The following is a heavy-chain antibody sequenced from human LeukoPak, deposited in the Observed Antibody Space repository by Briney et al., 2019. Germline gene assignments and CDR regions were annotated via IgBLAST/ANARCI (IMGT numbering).Heavy chain of an antibody. CDR3: ARDISLYWGYAFDI. Sequence: GASVKVSCKASGYTFTGYYMLWVRQATGQGLEWMGWINPNNGVSHFSQKFQARVTMTRDTSISTAYMELSRLTSDDTAVYYCARDISLYWGYAFDIWGQGTMVSVSS. J-gene: IGHJ3*02. CDR2: INPNNGVS. V-gene: IGHV1-2*02. D-gene: IGHD2-21*01. CDR1: GYTFTGYY.